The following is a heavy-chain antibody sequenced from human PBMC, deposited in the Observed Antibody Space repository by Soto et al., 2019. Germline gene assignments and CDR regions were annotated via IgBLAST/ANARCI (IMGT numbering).Heavy chain of an antibody. Sequence: SETLSLTCTVSGGSVSSGNYYWSWIRQPPGEGLEWIGYIFHTGTTNYNPSLKSRVTISLDTSMNQFSLKLSSVTPADTAVYYCTRAPVSGSYCFDFWGQGTPVTVSS. CDR3: TRAPVSGSYCFDF. V-gene: IGHV4-61*01. J-gene: IGHJ4*02. CDR1: GGSVSSGNYY. D-gene: IGHD1-26*01. CDR2: IFHTGTT.